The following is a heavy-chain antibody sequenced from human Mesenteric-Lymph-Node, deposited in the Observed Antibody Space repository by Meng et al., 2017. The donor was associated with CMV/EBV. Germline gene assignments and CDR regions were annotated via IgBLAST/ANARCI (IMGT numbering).Heavy chain of an antibody. CDR3: ARDFGASGSPNYYFYQGVDV. CDR1: GYTFSNYW. J-gene: IGHJ6*02. CDR2: IYPGDSHT. Sequence: GESLKISCQGSGYTFSNYWIGWVRQMPGKGLEWMGIIYPGDSHTRYSPSFEGQVTISADKSISTAYLQWSSLKASDTAMYYCARDFGASGSPNYYFYQGVDVWGQGTKVTVSS. V-gene: IGHV5-51*01. D-gene: IGHD3-10*01.